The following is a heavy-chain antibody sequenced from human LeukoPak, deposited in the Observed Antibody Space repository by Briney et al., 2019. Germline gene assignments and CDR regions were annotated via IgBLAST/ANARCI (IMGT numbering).Heavy chain of an antibody. D-gene: IGHD2-2*01. CDR2: IKQDGSEK. CDR1: GFTFSGYW. V-gene: IGHV3-7*03. Sequence: GGSLRLSCAASGFTFSGYWMSWVRQAPGKGLEWGANIKQDGSEKYYVDSVKGRFTISRDNSKNTLYLQMNSLRAEDTAVYYCAKVSPKGIVVVLAAPYFDYWGQGTLVTVSS. J-gene: IGHJ4*02. CDR3: AKVSPKGIVVVLAAPYFDY.